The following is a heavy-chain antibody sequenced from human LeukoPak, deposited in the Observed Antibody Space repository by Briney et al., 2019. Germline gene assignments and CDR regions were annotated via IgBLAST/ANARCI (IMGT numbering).Heavy chain of an antibody. J-gene: IGHJ5*02. CDR2: ITSNGGST. CDR3: VTVGMTSIWSYLRFDP. CDR1: GFTFSTNS. D-gene: IGHD1-26*01. Sequence: GGSLRLSCSASGFTFSTNSMHWVRQAPGKGLEFVSAITSNGGSTYYADSVKGRFTISRDNSKNTLYPQMSSLRAEDTAVYYCVTVGMTSIWSYLRFDPRGQGTLVSVYS. V-gene: IGHV3-64D*08.